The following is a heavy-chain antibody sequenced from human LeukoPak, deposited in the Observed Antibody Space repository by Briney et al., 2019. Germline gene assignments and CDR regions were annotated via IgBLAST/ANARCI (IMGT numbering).Heavy chain of an antibody. J-gene: IGHJ4*02. CDR2: ISAYNGNT. CDR3: AREALLLSGYAFDY. V-gene: IGHV1-18*01. CDR1: GYTFTSYG. Sequence: GASVKVSCKASGYTFTSYGISWVRQAPGQGLEWMGGISAYNGNTNYAQKLQGRVTMTTDTSTSTAYMELRSLRSDDTAVYYCAREALLLSGYAFDYWGQGTLVTVSS. D-gene: IGHD3-22*01.